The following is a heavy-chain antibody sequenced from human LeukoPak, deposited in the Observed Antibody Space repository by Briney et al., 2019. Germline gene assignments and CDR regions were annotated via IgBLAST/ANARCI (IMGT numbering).Heavy chain of an antibody. J-gene: IGHJ4*02. V-gene: IGHV4-4*09. CDR3: ARHPAPQGGSYIYLDY. CDR2: IYTSGST. D-gene: IGHD1-26*01. CDR1: GGSISSYY. Sequence: SETLSLTCTVSGGSISSYYWSWIRQPPGKGLEWIGYIYTSGSTNYNPSLKSRVTISVDTSKNQISLKLSSVTAAHTAVYYCARHPAPQGGSYIYLDYLRQGTLPTVSS.